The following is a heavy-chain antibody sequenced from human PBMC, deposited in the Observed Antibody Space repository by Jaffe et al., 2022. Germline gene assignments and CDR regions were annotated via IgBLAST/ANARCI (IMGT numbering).Heavy chain of an antibody. Sequence: EVQLVESGGGLVQPGRSLRLSCAASGFTFDDYAMHWVRQAPGKGLEWVSGISWNSGSIGYADSVKGRFTISRDNAKNSLYLQMNSLRAEDTALYYCAKDSGPFVVVVAATGYNWFDPWGQGTLVTVSS. CDR3: AKDSGPFVVVVAATGYNWFDP. J-gene: IGHJ5*02. D-gene: IGHD2-15*01. CDR2: ISWNSGSI. V-gene: IGHV3-9*01. CDR1: GFTFDDYA.